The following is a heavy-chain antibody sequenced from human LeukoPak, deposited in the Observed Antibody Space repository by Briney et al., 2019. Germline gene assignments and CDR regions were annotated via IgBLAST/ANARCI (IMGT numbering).Heavy chain of an antibody. V-gene: IGHV1-3*03. CDR1: GYTFNNYP. D-gene: IGHD5-18*01. CDR2: INAGNGNT. Sequence: GASVKVSCKASGYTFNNYPIHWVRQAPGQRLEWMGWINAGNGNTQYSQEFQGRVTITRDTSANTAYMELSSLRSEDRAVYYCARARYSHVFDPWGQGTLVTVSS. CDR3: ARARYSHVFDP. J-gene: IGHJ5*02.